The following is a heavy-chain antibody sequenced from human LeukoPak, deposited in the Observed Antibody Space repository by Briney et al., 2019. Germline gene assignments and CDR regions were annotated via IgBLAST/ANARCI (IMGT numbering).Heavy chain of an antibody. CDR1: GYTFTSYD. D-gene: IGHD6-13*01. CDR3: ARSVTAAAYYYYMDV. V-gene: IGHV1-8*01. J-gene: IGHJ6*03. Sequence: ASVKVSCKASGYTFTSYDINWVRQATGQGLEWMGWMNPNSGNTGYAQKFQGRVTMTRNTSISTAHMELSSLRSEDTAVYYCARSVTAAAYYYYMDVWGKGTTVTVSS. CDR2: MNPNSGNT.